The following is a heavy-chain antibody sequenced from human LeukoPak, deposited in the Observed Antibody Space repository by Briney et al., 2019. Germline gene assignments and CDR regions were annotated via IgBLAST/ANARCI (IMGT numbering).Heavy chain of an antibody. J-gene: IGHJ4*02. CDR3: VRDDSNGVDY. V-gene: IGHV3-74*01. CDR1: GFXFRNYW. Sequence: PGGSLRISCGASGFXFRNYWILWVRQAPGKGLACVSRINDAGSSATYADSVQGRFTISRDNSKNTLYLQMNTLRAEDTAVYYCVRDDSNGVDYWGQGTLVTVSS. CDR2: INDAGSSA. D-gene: IGHD5-18*01.